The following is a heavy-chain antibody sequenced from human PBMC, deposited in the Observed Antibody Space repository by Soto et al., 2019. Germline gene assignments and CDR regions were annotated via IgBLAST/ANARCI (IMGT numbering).Heavy chain of an antibody. D-gene: IGHD3-22*01. Sequence: GGSLRLSCAASGFSFSIYSMNWVRQAPGKGLEWVSYISDSSSTIHYADSVKGRFTISRDNAKNSLYLQMNSLRAEDTAVYYCARDDYPYYDDSSGYHFDYWGQGALVTVSS. CDR2: ISDSSSTI. V-gene: IGHV3-48*01. J-gene: IGHJ4*02. CDR3: ARDDYPYYDDSSGYHFDY. CDR1: GFSFSIYS.